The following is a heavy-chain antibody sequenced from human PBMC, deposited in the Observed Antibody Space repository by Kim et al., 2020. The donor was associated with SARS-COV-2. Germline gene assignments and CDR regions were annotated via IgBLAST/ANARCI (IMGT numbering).Heavy chain of an antibody. CDR1: GFTFSSYG. CDR2: ISYDGSNK. Sequence: GGSLRLSCAASGFTFSSYGMHWVRQAPGKGLEWVAVISYDGSNKYYADSVKGRFTISRDNSKNTLYLQMNSLRAEDTAVYYCAKDESSSWYEASNNMWNWGQGTLVTVSS. J-gene: IGHJ4*02. V-gene: IGHV3-30*18. CDR3: AKDESSSWYEASNNMWN. D-gene: IGHD6-13*01.